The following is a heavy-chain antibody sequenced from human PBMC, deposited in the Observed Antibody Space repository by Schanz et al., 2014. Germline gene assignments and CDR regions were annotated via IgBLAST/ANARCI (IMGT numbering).Heavy chain of an antibody. J-gene: IGHJ6*02. D-gene: IGHD3-3*01. V-gene: IGHV3-11*01. Sequence: QVQLVESGGSVVQPGGSLRLSCAASGFTFRNNWMHWFRQGPGKGLEWISYVSSYDTTVSYADSVKGRFTISRDNAKNSVYLQMNSLRVEDTAVYYCARYGFRKFGVVYGLAVWGQGTTVTVS. CDR1: GFTFRNNW. CDR2: VSSYDTTV. CDR3: ARYGFRKFGVVYGLAV.